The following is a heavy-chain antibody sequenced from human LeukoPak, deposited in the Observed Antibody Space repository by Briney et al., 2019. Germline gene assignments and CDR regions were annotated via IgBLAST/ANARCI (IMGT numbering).Heavy chain of an antibody. V-gene: IGHV3-30-3*01. CDR3: ARDPVPATARHFDY. D-gene: IGHD1-1*01. Sequence: GGSLRLSCAASGFXFSSYAIHWVRQAPGKGLEWVAVTSSDGNIKYYADSVKGRFTISRDNSKNTLYLQMNSLRGEDTGVYYCARDPVPATARHFDYWGQGTLVTVSS. J-gene: IGHJ4*02. CDR2: TSSDGNIK. CDR1: GFXFSSYA.